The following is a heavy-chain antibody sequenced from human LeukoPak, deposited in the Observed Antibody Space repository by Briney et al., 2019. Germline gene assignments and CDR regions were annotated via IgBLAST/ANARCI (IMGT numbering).Heavy chain of an antibody. CDR1: GYTFTSYG. CDR3: ARDSGSYFHNIWFDP. Sequence: ASVKVSCKASGYTFTSYGISWVRQAPGQGLEGMGWISAYNGNTNYAQKLQSRVTMTTDTSTSTAYMELRSLRCDDTAVYYCARDSGSYFHNIWFDPWGQGTLVTVSS. D-gene: IGHD1-26*01. J-gene: IGHJ5*02. V-gene: IGHV1-18*01. CDR2: ISAYNGNT.